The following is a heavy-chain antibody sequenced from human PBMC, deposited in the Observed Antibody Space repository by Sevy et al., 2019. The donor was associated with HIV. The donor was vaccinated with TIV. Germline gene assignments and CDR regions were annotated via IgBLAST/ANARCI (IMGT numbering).Heavy chain of an antibody. CDR1: GYTFTSYG. D-gene: IGHD1-26*01. J-gene: IGHJ5*02. CDR2: MSAYNGNT. CDR3: ARGGATATPGYWFDP. V-gene: IGHV1-18*01. Sequence: ASVKVSCKASGYTFTSYGMSWVRQAPGQGLEWMGWMSAYNGNTNYAQKLQGRVTMTTDTSTSTAYMELRSLRSDDTAVYYCARGGATATPGYWFDPWGQGTLVTVSS.